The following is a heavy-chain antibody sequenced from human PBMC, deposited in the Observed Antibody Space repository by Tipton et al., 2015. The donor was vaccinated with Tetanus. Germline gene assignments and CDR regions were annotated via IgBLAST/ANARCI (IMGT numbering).Heavy chain of an antibody. CDR3: ARHVGGYGSPPHDL. CDR2: ISHSATT. J-gene: IGHJ5*02. D-gene: IGHD3-10*01. V-gene: IGHV4-39*01. Sequence: TLSLTCFVSGGSISTKTYYWGWIRQTPGKGLEWIASISHSATTFYNPSLKSRVTMSVDPFKNQFPVGLSSVTAADTGVYYCARHVGGYGSPPHDLWGQGTLVTVSS. CDR1: GGSISTKTYY.